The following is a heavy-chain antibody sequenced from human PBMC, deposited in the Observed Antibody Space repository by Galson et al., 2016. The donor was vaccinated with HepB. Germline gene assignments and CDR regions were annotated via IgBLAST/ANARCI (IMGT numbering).Heavy chain of an antibody. J-gene: IGHJ4*02. V-gene: IGHV3-23*01. CDR1: GFIFSTYA. Sequence: SLRLSCAASGFIFSTYAMNWVRQAPGKGLELVSGITGGGGTTHYADSVKGRFTISRDNSKSTLHLQMTSLRAEDTAIYFCAKALAPYCSGGSCFRGFDSWGRGTLVTVSS. CDR2: ITGGGGTT. D-gene: IGHD2-8*02. CDR3: AKALAPYCSGGSCFRGFDS.